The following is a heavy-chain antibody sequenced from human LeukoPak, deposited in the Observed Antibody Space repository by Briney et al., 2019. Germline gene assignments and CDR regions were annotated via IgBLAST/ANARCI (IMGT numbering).Heavy chain of an antibody. CDR3: AKEEYDSGWYKWFGP. CDR1: GITFSTHA. Sequence: PGRSLRLSCAASGITFSTHAMTWVRQGPGKGLEWVSSIDYSGSGTFYADSVKGRFTISRDNSKDTLYLQMNSLTVEDTAVYYCAKEEYDSGWYKWFGPWGQGTLVSV. D-gene: IGHD6-19*01. CDR2: IDYSGSGT. V-gene: IGHV3-23*01. J-gene: IGHJ5*02.